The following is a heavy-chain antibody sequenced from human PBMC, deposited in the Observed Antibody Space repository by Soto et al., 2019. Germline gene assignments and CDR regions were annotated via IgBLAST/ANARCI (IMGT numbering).Heavy chain of an antibody. CDR1: GYTFTSYH. J-gene: IGHJ4*02. CDR2: IKGESGNT. CDR3: ARDVAVAADFDY. D-gene: IGHD6-19*01. Sequence: ASVKVSCKASGYTFTSYHITWVRQAPGQRLEWMGWIKGESGNTKYSQNFQGRVTITRDTSPSTVFMELSSLRSEDTAVYYCARDVAVAADFDYWGQGTLVTVSS. V-gene: IGHV1-3*01.